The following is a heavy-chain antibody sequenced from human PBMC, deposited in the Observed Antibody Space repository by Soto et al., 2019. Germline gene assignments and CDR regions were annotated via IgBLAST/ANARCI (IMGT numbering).Heavy chain of an antibody. CDR3: AKDPSGATSGYYWYFVL. J-gene: IGHJ2*01. CDR2: ISGSGGST. Sequence: EVQLLESGGGWVQPGGSLRLSCAASGFTFSSFAVSWVRQAPGKGLEWVSAISGSGGSTYYADSVKGRFTISRDNSKNTLYLQMNSLRVDDTAVYYCAKDPSGATSGYYWYFVLWGRGTLVTVSS. D-gene: IGHD2-2*01. CDR1: GFTFSSFA. V-gene: IGHV3-23*01.